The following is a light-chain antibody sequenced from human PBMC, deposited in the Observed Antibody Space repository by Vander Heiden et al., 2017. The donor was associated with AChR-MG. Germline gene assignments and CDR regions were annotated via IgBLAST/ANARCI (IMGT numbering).Light chain of an antibody. Sequence: AIQMTQSPSSLSASVGDRVTITCRASQGIRNDLGWYQQKPGKAPKLLIYAASSLESGVPSRFSGSGSGTDFTLTISSLQPEDFATYYCRQEDNSPYTFGQGTKLEIK. CDR2: AAS. CDR1: QGIRND. J-gene: IGKJ2*01. CDR3: RQEDNSPYT. V-gene: IGKV1-6*01.